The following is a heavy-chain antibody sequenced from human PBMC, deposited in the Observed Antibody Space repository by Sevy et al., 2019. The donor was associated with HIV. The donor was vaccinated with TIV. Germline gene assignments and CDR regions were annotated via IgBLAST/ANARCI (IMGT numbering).Heavy chain of an antibody. J-gene: IGHJ3*02. CDR3: TRAEGDTYYDFWSGYYTGIHAFDI. Sequence: GGSLRLSCTASGFTFGDYAMSWVRQAPGKGLEWVGFIRSKAYGGTTEYAASVKGRFTISRDDSKSIAYLQMNSLKTEDTAVYYCTRAEGDTYYDFWSGYYTGIHAFDIWGQGTMVTVSS. V-gene: IGHV3-49*04. CDR1: GFTFGDYA. D-gene: IGHD3-3*01. CDR2: IRSKAYGGTT.